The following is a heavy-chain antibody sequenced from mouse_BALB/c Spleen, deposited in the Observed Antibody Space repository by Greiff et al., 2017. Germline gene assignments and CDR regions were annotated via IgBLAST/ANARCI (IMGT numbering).Heavy chain of an antibody. CDR1: GFTFSSFG. J-gene: IGHJ2*01. Sequence: EVQRVESGGGLVQPGGSRKLSCAASGFTFSSFGMHWVRQAPEKGLEWVAYISSGSSTIYYADTVKGRFTISRDNPKNTLFLQMTSLRSEDTAMYYCARENGIYYSDSWGQGTTLTESS. CDR2: ISSGSSTI. CDR3: ARENGIYYSDS. D-gene: IGHD2-1*01. V-gene: IGHV5-17*02.